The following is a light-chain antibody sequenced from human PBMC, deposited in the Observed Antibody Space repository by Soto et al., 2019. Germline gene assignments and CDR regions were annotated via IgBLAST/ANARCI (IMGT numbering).Light chain of an antibody. Sequence: DIQMTQSPSSLSASVGDRVTITCRASQSISSYLSWYQQKPGKAPKLLINVASTLQSGVPSRFSGSGSGTDFTLALRSLQPEDFATYYCQQSSSTPQTFGGGTRVEIK. CDR2: VAS. V-gene: IGKV1-39*01. CDR1: QSISSY. J-gene: IGKJ4*01. CDR3: QQSSSTPQT.